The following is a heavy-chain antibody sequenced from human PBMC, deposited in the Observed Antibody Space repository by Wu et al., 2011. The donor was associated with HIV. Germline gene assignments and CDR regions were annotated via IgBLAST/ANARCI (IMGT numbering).Heavy chain of an antibody. CDR2: FTPGGSDT. V-gene: IGHV5-51*01. CDR1: GYSFTSYW. J-gene: IGHJ4*02. Sequence: QSGAEVKKPGESLKISCKGSGYSFTSYWIGWVRQMPGKGLEWMGIFTPGGSDTKYSPSFQGLVTMSGDRSINTAYLQWNSLKASDSAMYYCARDRGTAPERDFDYWGQGTLVTVSS. D-gene: IGHD1-14*01. CDR3: ARDRGTAPERDFDY.